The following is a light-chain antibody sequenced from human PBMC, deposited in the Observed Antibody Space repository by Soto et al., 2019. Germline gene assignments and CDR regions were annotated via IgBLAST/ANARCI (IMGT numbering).Light chain of an antibody. CDR2: GAS. V-gene: IGKV3-20*01. CDR1: QSVSNNY. Sequence: EIVLTQSPGTLSLSPGEIATLSCRASQSVSNNYLAWYQQKPGQAPRFLMYGASSRATGTPDRFSGSGSGTDFTLTISRLEPEDYAVYYCQQYGSSPVSFGPGTKVDIK. J-gene: IGKJ3*01. CDR3: QQYGSSPVS.